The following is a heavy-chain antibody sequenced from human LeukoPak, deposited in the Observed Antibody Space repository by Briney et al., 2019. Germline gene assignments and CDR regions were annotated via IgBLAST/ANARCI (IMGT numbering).Heavy chain of an antibody. CDR1: GYTLTELS. Sequence: ASVKVSCKVSGYTLTELSMHWVRQAPGKGLEWMGGFDPEDGETIYAQKFQGRVTMTEDTSTDTAYMELSSLRSEDTAVYYCATGESWDSSSWYGYWGQGTLVTASS. J-gene: IGHJ4*02. CDR3: ATGESWDSSSWYGY. D-gene: IGHD6-13*01. V-gene: IGHV1-24*01. CDR2: FDPEDGET.